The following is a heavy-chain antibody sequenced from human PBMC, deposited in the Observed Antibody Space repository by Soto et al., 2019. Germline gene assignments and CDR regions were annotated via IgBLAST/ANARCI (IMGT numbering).Heavy chain of an antibody. CDR1: GDSVSSNSAA. J-gene: IGHJ3*02. CDR3: ERDPGSSGWYAFDI. D-gene: IGHD6-19*01. Sequence: SQTLSLTCAISGDSVSSNSAAWNWIRQSPSRGLEGLGRTYYRSKWYNDYAVSVKSRITINPDTSKNQFSRQLNSVTPEDTAVYYCERDPGSSGWYAFDIWGQGTMVTVSS. V-gene: IGHV6-1*01. CDR2: TYYRSKWYN.